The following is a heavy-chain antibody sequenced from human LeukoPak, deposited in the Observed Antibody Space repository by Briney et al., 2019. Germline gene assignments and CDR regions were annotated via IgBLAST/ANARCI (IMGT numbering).Heavy chain of an antibody. CDR1: GFTFSSYT. J-gene: IGHJ4*02. V-gene: IGHV3-30-3*01. Sequence: GGSLRLSCAASGFTFSSYTMHWVRQAPGKGLEWVAVISYDGSNKYYADSVKGRFTISRDNSKNTLYLQMNSLRAEDTAVYYWYRGARDVAFDYWGQGTLVTVSS. D-gene: IGHD1-26*01. CDR2: ISYDGSNK. CDR3: YRGARDVAFDY.